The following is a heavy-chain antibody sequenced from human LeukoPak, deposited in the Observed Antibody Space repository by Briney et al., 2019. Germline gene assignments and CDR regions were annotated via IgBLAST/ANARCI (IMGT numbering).Heavy chain of an antibody. V-gene: IGHV1-2*02. D-gene: IGHD3-16*02. Sequence: ASVKVSCKASGYTFTGYYMHWVRQAPGQGLEWMGWINPNSGGTNYAQKFQGRVTMTRDTSISTAYMELSSLRSEDTAVYYCVREPSLSQHYFDYWGQGTLVTVSS. CDR2: INPNSGGT. CDR1: GYTFTGYY. CDR3: VREPSLSQHYFDY. J-gene: IGHJ4*02.